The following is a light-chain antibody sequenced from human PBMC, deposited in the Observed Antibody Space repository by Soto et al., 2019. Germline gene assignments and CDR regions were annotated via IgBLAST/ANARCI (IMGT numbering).Light chain of an antibody. CDR3: HQYGSSSIT. V-gene: IGKV3-20*01. CDR2: GAS. Sequence: EIVLTQSPGTLSLSPGDRATLSCRASQTISRIYLAWYQQKPGQAPRLLIYGASSRATGIPDRFSGSGSGTDFTLTIGRVEPEDFAVYYCHQYGSSSITFGQGTRLEIK. J-gene: IGKJ5*01. CDR1: QTISRIY.